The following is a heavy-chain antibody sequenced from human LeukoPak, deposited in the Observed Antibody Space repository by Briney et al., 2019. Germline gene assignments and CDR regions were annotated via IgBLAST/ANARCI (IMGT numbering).Heavy chain of an antibody. CDR2: ISGSGGST. CDR3: ARFDYGDYEGYFDY. CDR1: GFTFSNYA. V-gene: IGHV3-23*01. Sequence: PGGSLRLSCAASGFTFSNYAMSWVRQAPGQGLEWVSAISGSGGSTYYADSVKGRFTISRDNSNNTLYLQMNSLRAEDTAVYYCARFDYGDYEGYFDYWGQGTLVTVST. D-gene: IGHD4-17*01. J-gene: IGHJ4*02.